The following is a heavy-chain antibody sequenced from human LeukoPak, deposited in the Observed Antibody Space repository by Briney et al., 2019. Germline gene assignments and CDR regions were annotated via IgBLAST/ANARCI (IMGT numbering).Heavy chain of an antibody. V-gene: IGHV4-38-2*01. J-gene: IGHJ2*01. CDR1: GYSINSGYY. CDR3: ARGGYSSGWYLFFGL. D-gene: IGHD6-19*01. Sequence: SETLSLTCAVSGYSINSGYYWGWILQPPGKGLEFIGSIYHSGTTYYNPSLKSRVTVSVDTSNNQFSLKLSSVTAADTAVYYCARGGYSSGWYLFFGLWGRGTLVTVSS. CDR2: IYHSGTT.